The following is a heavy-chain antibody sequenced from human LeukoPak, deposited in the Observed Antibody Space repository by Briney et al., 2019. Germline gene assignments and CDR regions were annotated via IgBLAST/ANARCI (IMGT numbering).Heavy chain of an antibody. CDR2: IYPGDSDT. CDR1: GYSFTSYW. CDR3: ARTYYYGSGSYFPLGIDY. D-gene: IGHD3-10*01. V-gene: IGHV5-51*01. J-gene: IGHJ4*02. Sequence: GGSLQISCQGSGYSFTSYWIGWVRQVPGKGLEWMGIIYPGDSDTRYSPSFQGQVTISADKSISTAYLQWSSLKASDTAMYYCARTYYYGSGSYFPLGIDYWGQGTLVTVSS.